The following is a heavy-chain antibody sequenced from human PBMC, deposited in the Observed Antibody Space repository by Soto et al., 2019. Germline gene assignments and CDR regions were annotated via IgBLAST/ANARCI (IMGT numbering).Heavy chain of an antibody. V-gene: IGHV4-34*01. D-gene: IGHD3-10*01. CDR2: INHSGST. CDR3: ASFYGSDPRYYYYYMDV. J-gene: IGHJ6*03. CDR1: GGSFSGYY. Sequence: SETLSLTCAVYGGSFSGYYWSWIRQPPGKGLEWTGEINHSGSTNYNPSLKSRVTISVDTSKNQFSLKLSSVTAADTAVYYCASFYGSDPRYYYYYMDVWGKGTTVTVSS.